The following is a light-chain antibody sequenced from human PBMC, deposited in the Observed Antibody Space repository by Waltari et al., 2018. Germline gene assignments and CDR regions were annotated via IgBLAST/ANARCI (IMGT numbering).Light chain of an antibody. CDR2: GVS. Sequence: QSALTQPASVSASPGQSITISCTGTSSDVGDYNFVSWYQQHPGKAPELMIYGVSIRPSGVSNRFSGSKSGSTASLTISGLQAEDEADYYCSSYTSSSTPVLFGGGTKLTVL. CDR3: SSYTSSSTPVL. CDR1: SSDVGDYNF. J-gene: IGLJ2*01. V-gene: IGLV2-14*01.